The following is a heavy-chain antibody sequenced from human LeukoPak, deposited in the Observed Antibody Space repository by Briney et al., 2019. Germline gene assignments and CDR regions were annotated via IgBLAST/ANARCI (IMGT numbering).Heavy chain of an antibody. Sequence: GGSLRLSCAASGFTFSSYAMSWVRQAPGEGLEWVSGISGSGGSTYYADSVKGRFTISRDNSKNTLYLQMGSLRAEDMAVYYCARDLGSYSYDYWGQGTLVTVSS. J-gene: IGHJ4*02. CDR3: ARDLGSYSYDY. CDR1: GFTFSSYA. D-gene: IGHD3-10*01. CDR2: ISGSGGST. V-gene: IGHV3-23*01.